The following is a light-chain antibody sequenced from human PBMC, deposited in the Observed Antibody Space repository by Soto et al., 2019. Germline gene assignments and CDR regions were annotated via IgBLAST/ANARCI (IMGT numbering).Light chain of an antibody. CDR1: QGIRNS. Sequence: DIQMTQSPSSLSASVGDRVIITCRASQGIRNSLAWYQQKPGKVPKLLIYAASTLQSGVPSRISGSGSGTDFTLTISSLQPEDAATYYYLKYYSAPLTFGQGTKVEIK. CDR3: LKYYSAPLT. V-gene: IGKV1-27*01. J-gene: IGKJ1*01. CDR2: AAS.